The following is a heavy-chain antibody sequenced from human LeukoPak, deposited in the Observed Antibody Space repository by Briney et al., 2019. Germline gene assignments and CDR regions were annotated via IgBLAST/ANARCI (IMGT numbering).Heavy chain of an antibody. CDR1: GYTFTRYY. CDR2: VKANSGNT. J-gene: IGHJ5*02. D-gene: IGHD6-19*01. CDR3: ARGPYSSGWYRHRAVTWFDP. Sequence: SSVNVSCKASGYTFTRYYKKWVGQAPGEGREGRGGVKANSGNTGYAQKFQGRVTMTRNTSISTAYMELSSLRSEDTAVYYCARGPYSSGWYRHRAVTWFDPWGQGTLVTVSS. V-gene: IGHV1-8*01.